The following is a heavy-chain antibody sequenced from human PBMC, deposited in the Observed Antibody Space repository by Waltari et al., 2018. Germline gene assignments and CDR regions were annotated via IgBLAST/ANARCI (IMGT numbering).Heavy chain of an antibody. CDR1: GYTFSNFG. CDR2: VSGYNGNT. CDR3: ARGGGDTSSWWNGDYFDY. V-gene: IGHV1-18*01. D-gene: IGHD6-13*01. Sequence: QVQLVQSGAEVKKPGASVKVSCKASGYTFSNFGISWVRQAPGQGLEWMGWVSGYNGNTNDAQNRLGRVTMTTDTSTRTAYMELRSLRSDDTAVYYCARGGGDTSSWWNGDYFDYWGQGTLVTVSS. J-gene: IGHJ4*02.